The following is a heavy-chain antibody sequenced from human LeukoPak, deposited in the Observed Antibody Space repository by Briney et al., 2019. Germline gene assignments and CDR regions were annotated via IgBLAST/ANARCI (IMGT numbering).Heavy chain of an antibody. J-gene: IGHJ6*03. D-gene: IGHD2-2*01. CDR1: GGSFSGYY. Sequence: PSETLSLTCAVYGGSFSGYYWSWIRQPPGKGLEWIGEINHSGSTNYNPSLKSRVTISVDTSKNQFSLKLSSVTAADTAVYYCARGVGVYYYYMDVWGKGTTVTVSS. CDR2: INHSGST. V-gene: IGHV4-34*01. CDR3: ARGVGVYYYYMDV.